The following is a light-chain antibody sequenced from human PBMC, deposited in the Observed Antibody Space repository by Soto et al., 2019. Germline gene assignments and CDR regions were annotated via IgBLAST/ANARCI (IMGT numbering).Light chain of an antibody. V-gene: IGKV3-20*01. J-gene: IGKJ1*01. Sequence: EIVLTQSPGTLSLSPGERATLSCRASQSVSSIFLAWYQHKPGQAPRLLIYGASTRATCIPDRFSGSGSGTDFILTISRLEPEDFAVYYCQQYGSSPRTFGHGTRVEI. CDR3: QQYGSSPRT. CDR2: GAS. CDR1: QSVSSIF.